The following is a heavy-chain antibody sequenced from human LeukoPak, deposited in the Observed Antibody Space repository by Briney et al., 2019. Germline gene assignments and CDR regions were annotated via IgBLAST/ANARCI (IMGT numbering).Heavy chain of an antibody. CDR1: GGSISSGSYY. V-gene: IGHV4-61*02. J-gene: IGHJ4*02. D-gene: IGHD5-18*01. CDR3: ARGGYSYGDDY. Sequence: SETLSLTCTVSGGSISSGSYYWSWIRQPAGKGLEWIGRIYTSGSTNYNPSLKSRVTISVDTSKNQFSLKLSSVTAADTAVYYCARGGYSYGDDYWGQGTPVTVSS. CDR2: IYTSGST.